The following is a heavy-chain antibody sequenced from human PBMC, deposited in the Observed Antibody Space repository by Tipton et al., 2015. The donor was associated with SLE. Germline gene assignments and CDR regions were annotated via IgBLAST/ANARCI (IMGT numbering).Heavy chain of an antibody. D-gene: IGHD4-23*01. J-gene: IGHJ4*02. CDR1: GGSINSRNYY. CDR2: MYYSGST. V-gene: IGHV4-39*07. Sequence: TLSLTCNVSGGSINSRNYYWGWIRQPPGKGPEWIGSMYYSGSTYYNPSLKSRAAISVDTSKNQFSLNLNSVTAADTAVYYCARSNGNVGRFDYWGQGTLVTVSS. CDR3: ARSNGNVGRFDY.